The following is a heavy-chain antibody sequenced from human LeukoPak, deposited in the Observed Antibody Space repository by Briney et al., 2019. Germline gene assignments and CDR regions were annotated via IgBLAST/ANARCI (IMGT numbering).Heavy chain of an antibody. CDR1: GFIFSRYG. D-gene: IGHD3-22*01. CDR2: ISSSGRYI. J-gene: IGHJ4*02. Sequence: GGSLRLSCAASGFIFSRYGMNWVRQVPGKGLEWVSHISSSGRYISYADSVKGRFTISRDNANHSVFLQMNSLRAEDTAVYYCTREDDYDYGGYFFDYWGQGILVTVSA. CDR3: TREDDYDYGGYFFDY. V-gene: IGHV3-21*01.